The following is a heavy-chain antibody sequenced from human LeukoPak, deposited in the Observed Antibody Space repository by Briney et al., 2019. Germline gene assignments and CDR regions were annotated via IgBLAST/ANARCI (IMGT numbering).Heavy chain of an antibody. J-gene: IGHJ4*02. V-gene: IGHV1-69*13. D-gene: IGHD5-18*01. CDR3: ARARRGYSYGYRLSPFDH. CDR2: IIPIFGTA. CDR1: GGTFSSYA. Sequence: GASVKVSCKASGGTFSSYAISWVRQAPGQGLEWMGGIIPIFGTANYAQKFQGRVTITADESTSTAYMELSSLRSEDTAVYYCARARRGYSYGYRLSPFDHWGQGTLVTVSS.